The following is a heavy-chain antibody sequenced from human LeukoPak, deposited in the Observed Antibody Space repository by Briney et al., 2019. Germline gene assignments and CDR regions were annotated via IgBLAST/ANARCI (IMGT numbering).Heavy chain of an antibody. V-gene: IGHV3-21*04. Sequence: GGSLRLSCAASGFTFDDYGMSWVRQAPGKGLEWVSSISSSSSYIYYADSVKGRFTISRDNAKNSLYLQMNSLRAEDTAVYYCARYHWGRAGNWFDPWGQGTLVTVSS. CDR2: ISSSSSYI. D-gene: IGHD7-27*01. CDR3: ARYHWGRAGNWFDP. J-gene: IGHJ5*02. CDR1: GFTFDDYG.